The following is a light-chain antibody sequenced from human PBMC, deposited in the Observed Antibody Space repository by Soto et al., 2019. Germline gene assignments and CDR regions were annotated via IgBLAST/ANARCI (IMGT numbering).Light chain of an antibody. CDR2: GNS. J-gene: IGLJ1*01. CDR3: QSYDSSLSGSIV. Sequence: QSALTQPPSVSGAPGQRVTISCTGSSSNIGAGYDVHWYQQLPGTAPKLLIYGNSNRPSGVPDRFSGSKSGTSASLAITGLQAEDEADYYCQSYDSSLSGSIVFGTGTKLTV. V-gene: IGLV1-40*01. CDR1: SSNIGAGYD.